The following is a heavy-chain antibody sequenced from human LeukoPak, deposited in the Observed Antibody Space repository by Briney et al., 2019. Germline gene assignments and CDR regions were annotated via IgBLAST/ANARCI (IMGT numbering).Heavy chain of an antibody. Sequence: GRSLRLSCVASKFIFSDYWMSWVRQAPGKGLEWVANIKQGGREEKYVDSVKGRFAISRDDAKSTLYLQMNSLSGDDTAVYYCARDNGGWFDFWGRGTLVTVSS. CDR2: IKQGGREE. CDR1: KFIFSDYW. J-gene: IGHJ5*01. V-gene: IGHV3-7*03. CDR3: ARDNGGWFDF. D-gene: IGHD3-10*01.